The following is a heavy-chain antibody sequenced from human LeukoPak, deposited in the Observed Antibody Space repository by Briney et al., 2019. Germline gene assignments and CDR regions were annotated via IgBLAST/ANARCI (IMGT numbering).Heavy chain of an antibody. Sequence: PSETLSLTCAVYGGPFSGYYWSWIRQPPGKGLEWIGEINHSGSTNYNPSLKSRVTISVDTSKNQFSLKLSSVSAADTAVYYCARRARFLEWFMGHYYMDVWGKGTTVTVSS. CDR1: GGPFSGYY. CDR3: ARRARFLEWFMGHYYMDV. V-gene: IGHV4-34*01. CDR2: INHSGST. J-gene: IGHJ6*03. D-gene: IGHD3-3*01.